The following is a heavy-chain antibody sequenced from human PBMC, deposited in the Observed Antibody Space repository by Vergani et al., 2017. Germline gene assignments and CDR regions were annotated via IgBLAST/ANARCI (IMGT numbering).Heavy chain of an antibody. D-gene: IGHD2-21*02. J-gene: IGHJ2*01. Sequence: QVQLVQSGAEVKKPGSSVKVSCKASGGPLKNSAFSWARQLPRQGLERKGRIITFFGTTDYAQKFQGRFNIIADVLTKTVDMQLSNLRSEDTAVYYAASDYSGGGGVCSADCYFDLWGHGTMVTVSS. CDR2: IITFFGTT. CDR1: GGPLKNSA. CDR3: ASDYSGGGGVCSADCYFDL. V-gene: IGHV1-69*13.